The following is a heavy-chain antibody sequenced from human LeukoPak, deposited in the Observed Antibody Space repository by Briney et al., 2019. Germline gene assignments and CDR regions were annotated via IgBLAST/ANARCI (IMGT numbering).Heavy chain of an antibody. CDR3: AEVGMATINY. CDR2: INPNSGGT. Sequence: GASVKVSCKASGYTFTDYYIHWVRQAPGQGLEWMGRINPNSGGTNYAQKFQGRVTMTRDTSISAAYMELSRLRSDDTAVYYCAEVGMATINYWGQGTLVTVSS. J-gene: IGHJ4*02. V-gene: IGHV1-2*06. CDR1: GYTFTDYY. D-gene: IGHD5-24*01.